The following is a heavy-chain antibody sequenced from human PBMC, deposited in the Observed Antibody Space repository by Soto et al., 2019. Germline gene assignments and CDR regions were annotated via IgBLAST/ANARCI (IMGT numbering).Heavy chain of an antibody. D-gene: IGHD3-10*01. CDR3: ARGRDSSSYYCCSGNHGWFDP. CDR1: GGSFSGYY. Sequence: PSETLSLTCAVYGGSFSGYYWSWFRQPPGKGLEWIGEINHSGSTNYNPSLKSRVTISVDTSKNQFSLKLSSVTAADTAVYYCARGRDSSSYYCCSGNHGWFDPWAQGTLVTVSS. CDR2: INHSGST. V-gene: IGHV4-34*01. J-gene: IGHJ5*02.